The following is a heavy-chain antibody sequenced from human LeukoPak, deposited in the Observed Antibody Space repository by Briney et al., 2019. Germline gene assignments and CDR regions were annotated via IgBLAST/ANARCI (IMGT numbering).Heavy chain of an antibody. D-gene: IGHD3-22*01. J-gene: IGHJ4*02. CDR3: ASPYYYDGSSYYHFFDH. CDR1: GYSISSGYY. Sequence: SETLSLTCTVSGYSISSGYYWGWIRQPPGKGLEWIGSIYHSGSTYYNPSLKSRVTISVDTSKNQFSLKLSSVTAADTAVYYCASPYYYDGSSYYHFFDHWGQGTLVTVSS. V-gene: IGHV4-38-2*02. CDR2: IYHSGST.